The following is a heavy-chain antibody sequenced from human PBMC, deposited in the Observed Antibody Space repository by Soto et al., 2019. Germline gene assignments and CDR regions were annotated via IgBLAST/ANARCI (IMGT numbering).Heavy chain of an antibody. Sequence: EVQLLESGGGLVQPGGSLRLSCAASGFTFSSYAMSWVRQAPGKGLEWVSAISGSGGSTYYADSVKGRFTISRDNSKNTLYLQMNSLRAEDTAVYYCAKILPPHYYDSSGYHRNFGNFDYWGQGTLVTVSS. CDR1: GFTFSSYA. D-gene: IGHD3-22*01. CDR3: AKILPPHYYDSSGYHRNFGNFDY. V-gene: IGHV3-23*01. CDR2: ISGSGGST. J-gene: IGHJ4*02.